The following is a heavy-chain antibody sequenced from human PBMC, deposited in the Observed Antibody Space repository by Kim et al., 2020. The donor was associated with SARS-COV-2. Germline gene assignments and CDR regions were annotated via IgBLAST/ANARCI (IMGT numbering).Heavy chain of an antibody. Sequence: SADYGDSVKGRFTIAGDNSENTLSLQMNSLRPDDTAVYYCARLTNYYLDLWGQGTLDTVSS. CDR2: SA. V-gene: IGHV3-53*05. D-gene: IGHD4-4*01. CDR3: ARLTNYYLDL. J-gene: IGHJ4*02.